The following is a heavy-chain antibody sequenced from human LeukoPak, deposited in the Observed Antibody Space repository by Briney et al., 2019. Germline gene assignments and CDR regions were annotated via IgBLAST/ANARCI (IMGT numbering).Heavy chain of an antibody. Sequence: SETLSLTCTVSGGSISSYYWSWIRQPPGKGLEWIGYIYYSGSTNYNPSLKSRVTISVDTSKNQFSLKLSSVTAADTAVYYCASYVEYCSGGSCYRWFDPWGQGTLVTVSS. D-gene: IGHD2-15*01. CDR3: ASYVEYCSGGSCYRWFDP. CDR1: GGSISSYY. V-gene: IGHV4-59*08. J-gene: IGHJ5*02. CDR2: IYYSGST.